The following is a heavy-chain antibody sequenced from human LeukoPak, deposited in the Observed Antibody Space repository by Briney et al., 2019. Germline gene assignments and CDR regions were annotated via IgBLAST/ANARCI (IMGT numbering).Heavy chain of an antibody. CDR2: IYSGGST. J-gene: IGHJ4*02. CDR3: ARDGQYYDSSGYLGTPFDY. V-gene: IGHV3-66*01. D-gene: IGHD3-22*01. CDR1: GFTVSSNY. Sequence: PGGSLRLSCAASGFTVSSNYMSWVRQAPGKGLEWVSVIYSGGSTYYADSVKGRFTISRDNSKNTLYLQMNSLRAEDTAVYYCARDGQYYDSSGYLGTPFDYWGQGTLVTVSS.